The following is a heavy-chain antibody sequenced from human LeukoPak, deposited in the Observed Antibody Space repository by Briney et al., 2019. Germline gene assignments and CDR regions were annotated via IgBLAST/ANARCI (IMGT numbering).Heavy chain of an antibody. Sequence: SETLSLTCTVSGGSISSFYWSWIRQPPGKGLEWLGYIYYRGNTQYNPSLKSRVTISVDTYKNQFSLRLTSVTAADTAVYYCARDLDNGGSSIWYFDLWGRGTLVTVSS. J-gene: IGHJ2*01. D-gene: IGHD4-23*01. CDR1: GGSISSFY. CDR3: ARDLDNGGSSIWYFDL. V-gene: IGHV4-59*01. CDR2: IYYRGNT.